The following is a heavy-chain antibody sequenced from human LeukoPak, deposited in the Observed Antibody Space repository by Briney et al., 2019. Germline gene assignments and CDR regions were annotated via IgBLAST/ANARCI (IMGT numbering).Heavy chain of an antibody. J-gene: IGHJ4*02. Sequence: SQTLSLTCTVSGGSISSGSYYWSWIRQPAGKGLEWIGRIYTSGSTNYNPSLKSRVTISVDTSKIQFSLKLSSVTAADTAVYYCARSKVRGVITYYFDYWGQGTLVTVSS. CDR3: ARSKVRGVITYYFDY. CDR1: GGSISSGSYY. D-gene: IGHD3-10*01. CDR2: IYTSGST. V-gene: IGHV4-61*02.